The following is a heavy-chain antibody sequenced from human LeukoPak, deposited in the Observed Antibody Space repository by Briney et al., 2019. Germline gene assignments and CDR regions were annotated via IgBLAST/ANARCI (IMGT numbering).Heavy chain of an antibody. J-gene: IGHJ3*02. V-gene: IGHV1-69*01. CDR2: IIPIFGTA. CDR3: ARGGDFYDSSGYYDDAFDI. D-gene: IGHD3-22*01. CDR1: GGTFSSYA. Sequence: SVKVSCKASGGTFSSYAISWVRQAPGQGLEWMGGIIPIFGTANYAQKFQGRVTITADESTSTAYMELSSLRSDDTAVYYCARGGDFYDSSGYYDDAFDIWGRGTMVIVSS.